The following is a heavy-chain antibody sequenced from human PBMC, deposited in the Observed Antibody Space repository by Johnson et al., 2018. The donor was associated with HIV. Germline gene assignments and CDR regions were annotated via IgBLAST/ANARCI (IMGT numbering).Heavy chain of an antibody. CDR2: ISSSGSTI. V-gene: IGHV3-11*04. CDR3: ASRYSSGRADAFDI. D-gene: IGHD6-19*01. J-gene: IGHJ3*02. Sequence: QVQLVESGGGLVKPGGSLRLSCAASGFTFSDYYMSWIRQAPGKGLEWVSHISSSGSTIYYADSVKGRFTISRDNAKNSLYLQMNSLRAEDTAVYYCASRYSSGRADAFDIWGQGTMVTVSS. CDR1: GFTFSDYY.